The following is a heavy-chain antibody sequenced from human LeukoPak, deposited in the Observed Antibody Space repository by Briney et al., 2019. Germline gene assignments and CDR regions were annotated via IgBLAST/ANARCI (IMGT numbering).Heavy chain of an antibody. CDR3: ARQSRSYYYDSSGWDAFDI. CDR2: ISSSSSTI. D-gene: IGHD3-22*01. J-gene: IGHJ3*02. V-gene: IGHV3-48*01. CDR1: GFTFSSHS. Sequence: GGSLRLSCAASGFTFSSHSMNWVRQAPGKGLEWVSYISSSSSTIYYADSVKGRFTISRDNSKNTLYLQMNSLRAEDTAVYYCARQSRSYYYDSSGWDAFDIWGQGTMVTVSS.